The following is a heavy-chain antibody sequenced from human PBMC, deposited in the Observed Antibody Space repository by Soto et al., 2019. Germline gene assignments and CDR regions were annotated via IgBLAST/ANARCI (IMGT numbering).Heavy chain of an antibody. Sequence: GGSLRLSCAASGFTFSSYAMSWVRQAPGKGLEWVSAISGSGGSTYYADHVKGRFTISRDNSKNTLYLQMNSLRAEDTAVYYCAKDQSGPLASRLLQYPTSFDYWGQGTLVTVSS. CDR2: ISGSGGST. V-gene: IGHV3-23*01. CDR1: GFTFSSYA. D-gene: IGHD4-4*01. J-gene: IGHJ4*02. CDR3: AKDQSGPLASRLLQYPTSFDY.